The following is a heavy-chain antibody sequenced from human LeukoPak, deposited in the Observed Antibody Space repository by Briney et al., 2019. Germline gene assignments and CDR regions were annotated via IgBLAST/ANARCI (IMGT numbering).Heavy chain of an antibody. J-gene: IGHJ4*02. D-gene: IGHD3-3*01. CDR1: GFTFSSYE. Sequence: GGPIRSSCAASGFTFSSYEMNLVRHAPGEGVGGVSFISNSGSTIYYAGSVKGRFTISRDNAKNSLYLQMNSLRAEDTAVYYCARGRAYYDFWSGYSGGFDYWGQGTLVTVSS. CDR3: ARGRAYYDFWSGYSGGFDY. CDR2: ISNSGSTI. V-gene: IGHV3-48*03.